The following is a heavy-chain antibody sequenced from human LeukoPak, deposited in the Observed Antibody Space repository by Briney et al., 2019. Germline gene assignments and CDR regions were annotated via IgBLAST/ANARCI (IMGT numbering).Heavy chain of an antibody. Sequence: ASVKVSCKTSGYTLTSFHINWVRQATGQGLEWMAWMDPNSDYRGYAQKFQGRLTMTLDTSVSTAYMELSSLTSDDTAVYFCARARPNLYYFDFWGQGILVTVSS. CDR3: ARARPNLYYFDF. J-gene: IGHJ4*02. CDR1: GYTLTSFH. CDR2: MDPNSDYR. V-gene: IGHV1-8*01.